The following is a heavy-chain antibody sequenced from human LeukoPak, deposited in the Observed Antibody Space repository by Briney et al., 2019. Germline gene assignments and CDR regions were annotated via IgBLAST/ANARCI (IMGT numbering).Heavy chain of an antibody. J-gene: IGHJ4*02. CDR1: GASIRNYY. CDR3: ARERAYSSSPPS. V-gene: IGHV4-59*01. Sequence: SETLSLTCTVSGASIRNYYWSWIRQPPGKGLEWIGYIYYSGSTNYNPSLKSRVTISIDTSKNQFSLKLSSVTAADTAVYYCARERAYSSSPPSWCQGTLVTVSS. CDR2: IYYSGST. D-gene: IGHD6-6*01.